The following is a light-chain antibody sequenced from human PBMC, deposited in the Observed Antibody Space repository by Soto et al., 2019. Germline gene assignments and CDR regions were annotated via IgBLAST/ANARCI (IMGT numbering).Light chain of an antibody. CDR1: SSNIGANP. V-gene: IGLV1-44*01. J-gene: IGLJ2*01. CDR3: EAWDDSLYGAV. Sequence: QSALTQPPSASGTPGQRVTISCSGSSSNIGANPINWYQQLPGTAPKLLIYNNDQRPSGVPDRFSASKSGTSASLAINGLQSEDEADYYCEAWDDSLYGAVLGGGTKLTVL. CDR2: NND.